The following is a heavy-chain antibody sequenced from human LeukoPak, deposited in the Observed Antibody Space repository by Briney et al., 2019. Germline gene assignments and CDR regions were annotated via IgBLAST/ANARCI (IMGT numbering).Heavy chain of an antibody. CDR2: IYYSGST. CDR1: GDSISSSNW. D-gene: IGHD6-13*01. CDR3: ARGSHSSSWYGGNWFDP. Sequence: SGTLSLTCAVSGDSISSSNWWSWVRQPPGKGLEWIGEIYYSGSTNYNPSLKSRVTISVDKSKNQFSLKLSSVTAADTAVYYCARGSHSSSWYGGNWFDPWGQGTLVTVSS. J-gene: IGHJ5*02. V-gene: IGHV4-4*02.